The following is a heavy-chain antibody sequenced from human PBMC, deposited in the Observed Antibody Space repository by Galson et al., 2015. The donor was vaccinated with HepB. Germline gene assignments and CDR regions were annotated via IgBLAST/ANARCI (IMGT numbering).Heavy chain of an antibody. CDR1: GFTFDDYA. V-gene: IGHV3-9*01. CDR2: ITWNGDSI. D-gene: IGHD3-10*01. Sequence: SLRLSCAASGFTFDDYAMHWVRQAPGRGLEWVSGITWNGDSIDYADSVKGRFTISRDNAKNSLYLQMNSLRVEDTAFYYCAKAAVLLWFGEFDFWGRGTLVTVSS. J-gene: IGHJ4*02. CDR3: AKAAVLLWFGEFDF.